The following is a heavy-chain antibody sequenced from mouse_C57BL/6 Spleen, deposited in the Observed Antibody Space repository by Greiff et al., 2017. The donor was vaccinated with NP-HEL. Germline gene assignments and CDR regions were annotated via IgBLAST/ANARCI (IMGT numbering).Heavy chain of an antibody. Sequence: EVQRVESGGGLVKPGGSLKLSCAASGFTFSDYGMHWVRQAPEKGLEWVAYISSGSSTIYYADTVKGRFTISRDNAKNTLFLQMTSLRSEDTAMYYCAKAYCSNPLAYWGQGTLVTVSA. D-gene: IGHD2-5*01. V-gene: IGHV5-17*01. CDR2: ISSGSSTI. CDR3: AKAYCSNPLAY. J-gene: IGHJ3*01. CDR1: GFTFSDYG.